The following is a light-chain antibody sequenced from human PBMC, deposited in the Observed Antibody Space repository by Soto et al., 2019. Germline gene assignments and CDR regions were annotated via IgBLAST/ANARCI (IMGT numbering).Light chain of an antibody. CDR2: GAA. J-gene: IGKJ4*01. V-gene: IGKV3-15*01. CDR3: QQYNSYPLT. CDR1: QSVTTN. Sequence: EIVLTQSPATLSVSPGERVTLSCRASQSVTTNLAWYQQKPGQAPRLLIYGAATRATGIPATFSGSGSGTEFTLTISSLQSEDSATYYCQQYNSYPLTFGGGTKVEIK.